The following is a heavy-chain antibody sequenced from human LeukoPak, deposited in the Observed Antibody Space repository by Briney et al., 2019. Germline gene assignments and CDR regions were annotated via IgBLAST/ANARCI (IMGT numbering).Heavy chain of an antibody. CDR1: GYTFTSYY. D-gene: IGHD3-3*01. Sequence: ASVKVSCKASGYTFTSYYMHWVRQAPGQGLEWMGWINPNSGGTNYAQKFQGRVTMTRDTSISTAYMELSRLRSDDTAVYYCARSDDFWSGYSNWFDPWGQGTLVTVSS. V-gene: IGHV1-2*02. CDR3: ARSDDFWSGYSNWFDP. CDR2: INPNSGGT. J-gene: IGHJ5*02.